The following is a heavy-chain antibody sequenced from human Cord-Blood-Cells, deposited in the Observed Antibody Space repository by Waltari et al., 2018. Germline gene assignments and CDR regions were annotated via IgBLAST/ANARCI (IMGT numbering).Heavy chain of an antibody. J-gene: IGHJ3*02. CDR3: ASTREYYYDSSGYYNAFDI. CDR2: IYYSGST. CDR1: GGSISSSSYY. D-gene: IGHD3-22*01. Sequence: QLQLQESGSGLVKPSETLSLTCTVSGGSISSSSYYWGWIRQPPGKGLEWIGSIYYSGSTYYNPSLKSRVTISVDTSKNQFSLKLSSVTAADTAVYYCASTREYYYDSSGYYNAFDIWGQGTMVTVSS. V-gene: IGHV4-39*01.